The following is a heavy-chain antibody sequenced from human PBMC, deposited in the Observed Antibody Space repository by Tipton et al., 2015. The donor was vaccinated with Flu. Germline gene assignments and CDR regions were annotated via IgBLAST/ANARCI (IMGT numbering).Heavy chain of an antibody. CDR1: GYSIRSSNYY. D-gene: IGHD4-11*01. CDR3: ARRGYSNYVSEPKNWFDS. J-gene: IGHJ5*01. CDR2: IFYSGNS. Sequence: LRLSCAVSGYSIRSSNYYWGWIRQPPGKGLEWIGNIFYSGNSNYNPSLKSRVTMSVETSKNQFSLKLSSVTAADTAVYYCARRGYSNYVSEPKNWFDSWGQGALVIVSS. V-gene: IGHV4-39*07.